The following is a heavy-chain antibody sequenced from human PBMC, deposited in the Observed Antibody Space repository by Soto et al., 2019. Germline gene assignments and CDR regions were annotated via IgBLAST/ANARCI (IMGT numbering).Heavy chain of an antibody. D-gene: IGHD3-10*01. CDR3: ASDEAGLIWIGVVVGSKAYYYGMDV. CDR1: GFTFSSYA. CDR2: ISYDGSNK. Sequence: QVQLVESGGGVVQPGRSLRLSCAASGFTFSSYAMHWVRQAPGKGLEWVAVISYDGSNKYYADSVKGRFTISRDNSKNTLYMQMNSRRSEDTAVYYCASDEAGLIWIGVVVGSKAYYYGMDVWGQGNTVIVSS. J-gene: IGHJ6*02. V-gene: IGHV3-30-3*01.